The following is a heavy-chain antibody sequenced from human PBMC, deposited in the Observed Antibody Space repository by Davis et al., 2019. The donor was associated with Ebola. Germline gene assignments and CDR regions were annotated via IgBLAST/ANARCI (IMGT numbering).Heavy chain of an antibody. J-gene: IGHJ6*02. Sequence: GESLKISCAASGFTFSPYSMNWVRQAPGKGLEWVSSISSSSSAIYYADSVKGRFTISRDNAKNSLYLQMNSLRHEDTAVYYCARGGQWLGTLYGMDVWGQGTTVTVSS. V-gene: IGHV3-48*02. D-gene: IGHD6-19*01. CDR3: ARGGQWLGTLYGMDV. CDR2: ISSSSSAI. CDR1: GFTFSPYS.